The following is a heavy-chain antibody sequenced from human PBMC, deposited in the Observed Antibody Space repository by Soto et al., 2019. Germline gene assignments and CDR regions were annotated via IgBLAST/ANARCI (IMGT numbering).Heavy chain of an antibody. D-gene: IGHD2-21*01. CDR2: IYPSGDT. Sequence: QVQLQESGPGLVKPSGTLSLTCAVSGGSIATNNWWSWVRQPPGKGLEWIGEIYPSGDTNYAPSLKSAVPIQVDIPKNQFSLNLTSGTAADTAVYYWARGGGYCGSAKGYPGGDYWGQGTLVTVS. CDR1: GGSIATNNW. CDR3: ARGGGYCGSAKGYPGGDY. J-gene: IGHJ4*02. V-gene: IGHV4-4*02.